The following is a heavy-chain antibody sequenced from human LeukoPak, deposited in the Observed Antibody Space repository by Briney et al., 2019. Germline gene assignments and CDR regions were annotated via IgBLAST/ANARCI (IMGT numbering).Heavy chain of an antibody. CDR3: ARGPFCSGGSCYKSNYHYYGMDV. J-gene: IGHJ6*02. CDR2: INHSGST. V-gene: IGHV4-34*01. CDR1: GGSFSDYY. D-gene: IGHD2-15*01. Sequence: SETLSLTCAVYGGSFSDYYWSWIRQPPGKGLEWIGEINHSGSTNYNPSLKSRVTISVDTSKNQFSLKLSSVTAADTAVYYCARGPFCSGGSCYKSNYHYYGMDVWGQGTTVTVSS.